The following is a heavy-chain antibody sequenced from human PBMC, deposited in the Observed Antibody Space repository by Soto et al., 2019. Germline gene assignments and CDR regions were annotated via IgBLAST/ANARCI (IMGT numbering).Heavy chain of an antibody. CDR2: ISSSSSYI. CDR3: ARDLEVGTYLYFFDY. Sequence: PGGSLRLSCAASGFTFSSYSMNWVRQAPGKGLEWVSSISSSSSYIYYADSVKGRFTISRDNAKNSVYLQMNSLRAEDTAVYYCARDLEVGTYLYFFDYWGQGTLVTVSS. D-gene: IGHD1-26*01. J-gene: IGHJ4*02. V-gene: IGHV3-21*01. CDR1: GFTFSSYS.